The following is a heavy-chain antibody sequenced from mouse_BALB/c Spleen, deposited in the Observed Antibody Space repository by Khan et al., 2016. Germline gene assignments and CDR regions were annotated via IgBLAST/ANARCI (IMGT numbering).Heavy chain of an antibody. D-gene: IGHD1-1*01. V-gene: IGHV3-2*02. CDR2: ISYSGVT. Sequence: EVQLQESGPGLVKPSQSLSLTCTVTGYSITSEYAWNWIRQFPGNKLEWMGSISYSGVTSYNPSLKSRVSITRDTSENRFFLQLNSVTNEDSATHYCARRLLLRRDYFDYWGQGTTLPVSS. J-gene: IGHJ2*01. CDR1: GYSITSEYA. CDR3: ARRLLLRRDYFDY.